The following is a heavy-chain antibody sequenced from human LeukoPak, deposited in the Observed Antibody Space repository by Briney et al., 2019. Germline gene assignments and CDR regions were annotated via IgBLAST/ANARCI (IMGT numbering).Heavy chain of an antibody. V-gene: IGHV4-38-2*01. CDR3: ARQGRSSSSEPFDI. D-gene: IGHD6-13*01. CDR2: IYHSGST. CDR1: GYSISSGYY. J-gene: IGHJ3*02. Sequence: SETLSLTCAVSGYSISSGYYWGWIRQPPGKGLEWIGSIYHSGSTYYNPSLKSRVIISVDTSKNQFSLKLSSVTAADTAVYYCARQGRSSSSEPFDIWGQGTMVTVSS.